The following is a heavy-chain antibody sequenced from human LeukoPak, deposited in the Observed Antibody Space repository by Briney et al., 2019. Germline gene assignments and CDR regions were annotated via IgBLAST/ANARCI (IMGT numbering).Heavy chain of an antibody. CDR1: GFTFSSYG. Sequence: GGSLRLSCAASGFTFSSYGMHWVRQAPGKGLEWVAFIRYDGSNKYYADSVKGRFTLSRDNSKNTLYLQMNSLRAEDTAMYYCATDSESCSSTSCYSEYFQHWGQGTLVTVSS. CDR3: ATDSESCSSTSCYSEYFQH. V-gene: IGHV3-30*02. CDR2: IRYDGSNK. D-gene: IGHD2-2*01. J-gene: IGHJ1*01.